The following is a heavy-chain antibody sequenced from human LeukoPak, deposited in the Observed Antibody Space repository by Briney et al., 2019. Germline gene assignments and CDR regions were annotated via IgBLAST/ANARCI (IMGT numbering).Heavy chain of an antibody. V-gene: IGHV1-18*01. D-gene: IGHD3-3*01. CDR2: ISTNNGNT. CDR1: SYTFTSYG. J-gene: IGHJ4*02. CDR3: ARDLEFPDY. Sequence: ASVKVSCKXSSYTFTSYGITWMRQAPGQGLEWMGWISTNNGNTNYLQKFQGRVTMTTDTSTSTAYMELRGLTSDDTAVYYCARDLEFPDYWGQGTLVTVSS.